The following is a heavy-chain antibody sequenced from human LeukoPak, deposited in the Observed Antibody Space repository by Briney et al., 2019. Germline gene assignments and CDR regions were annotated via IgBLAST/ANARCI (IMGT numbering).Heavy chain of an antibody. D-gene: IGHD3-22*01. J-gene: IGHJ3*02. CDR3: ARPLYYYDSSGYPRASGAFDI. CDR2: INSDGSST. V-gene: IGHV3-74*01. Sequence: GGSLRLSCAASGFTFSSYWMHWVRQAPGKGLVWVSRINSDGSSTSYADSVKGRFTISRDNAKNTLYLQMNSLRAENTAVYYCARPLYYYDSSGYPRASGAFDIWGQGTMVTVSP. CDR1: GFTFSSYW.